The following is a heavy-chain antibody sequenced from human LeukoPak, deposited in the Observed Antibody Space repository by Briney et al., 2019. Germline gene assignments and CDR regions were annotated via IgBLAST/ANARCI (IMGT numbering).Heavy chain of an antibody. V-gene: IGHV3-23*01. CDR1: GFTFSSYA. D-gene: IGHD4-11*01. CDR2: VSGSGDNT. Sequence: PGRSLRLSCAASGFTFSSYAMTWVRQAPGKGLEWVSVVSGSGDNTNYADPVKGRFTISRDNSKNTLFLQMNSLRTEDTAVYFCARWGNDYSQFDSWGQGTLVTVS. J-gene: IGHJ4*02. CDR3: ARWGNDYSQFDS.